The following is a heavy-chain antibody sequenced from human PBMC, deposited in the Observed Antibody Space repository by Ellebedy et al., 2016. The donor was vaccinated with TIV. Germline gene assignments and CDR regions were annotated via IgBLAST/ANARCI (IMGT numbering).Heavy chain of an antibody. CDR1: GCSISSYY. D-gene: IGHD1-1*01. CDR2: IYYSGST. CDR3: AKDPPNWNDSRWFDP. J-gene: IGHJ5*02. V-gene: IGHV4-59*01. Sequence: SETLSLTCTASGCSISSYYWSWIRQPPGKGLEWIGFIYYSGSTNYNPSLKSRVTISGDTSKNQFSLKLSTVTAADTAVYYCAKDPPNWNDSRWFDPWGQGTLVTVSS.